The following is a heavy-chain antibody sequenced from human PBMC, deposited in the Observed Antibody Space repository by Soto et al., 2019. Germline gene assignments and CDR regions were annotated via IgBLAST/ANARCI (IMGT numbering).Heavy chain of an antibody. J-gene: IGHJ6*02. CDR3: ARGAGRGYCSGGSCYSPYYYYGMDV. Sequence: QTLSLTCAISGDSVSSNSAAWNWIRQSPSRGLEWLGRTYYRSKWYNDYAVSVKSRITINPDTSKNQFSLQLNSVTPEDTAVYYCARGAGRGYCSGGSCYSPYYYYGMDVWGQGTTVTVSS. D-gene: IGHD2-15*01. CDR1: GDSVSSNSAA. V-gene: IGHV6-1*01. CDR2: TYYRSKWYN.